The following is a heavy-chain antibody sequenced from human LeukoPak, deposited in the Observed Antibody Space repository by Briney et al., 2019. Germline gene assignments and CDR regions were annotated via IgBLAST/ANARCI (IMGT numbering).Heavy chain of an antibody. J-gene: IGHJ4*02. Sequence: SETLSLTCTVSGYSISSGYYWGWIRQPPGKGLEWIGSIYHSGSTYYNPSLKSRVTISVDTSKNQFSLKLSSVTAADTAVYYCASGLAGIAAAGLDYWGQGTLVTVSS. CDR3: ASGLAGIAAAGLDY. CDR1: GYSISSGYY. D-gene: IGHD6-13*01. V-gene: IGHV4-38-2*02. CDR2: IYHSGST.